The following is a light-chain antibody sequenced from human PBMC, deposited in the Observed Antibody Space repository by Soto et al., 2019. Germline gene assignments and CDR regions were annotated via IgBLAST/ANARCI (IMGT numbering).Light chain of an antibody. CDR1: QSINSW. V-gene: IGKV1-5*03. CDR2: KAS. Sequence: DIQMTQSPSTLSASVGDRVIITCRASQSINSWLAWYQQKPGKAPELLISKASSLQSGVPPRFSGSGSGTEFTLTISSLQPDDFATYYCQQYNTYSWTFDQGTKVEIK. J-gene: IGKJ1*01. CDR3: QQYNTYSWT.